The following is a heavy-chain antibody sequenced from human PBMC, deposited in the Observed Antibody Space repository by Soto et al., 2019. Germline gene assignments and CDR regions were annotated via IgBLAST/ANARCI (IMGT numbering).Heavy chain of an antibody. CDR1: GFTFGSYA. D-gene: IGHD2-21*01. V-gene: IGHV3-7*04. Sequence: GESLKISCAASGFTFGSYAMTWVRQAPGKGLESVANINPDGSERYYVDSVKGRFTISRDNAKNSLYLQMNSLRVEDTALYYCTRDLNHDCGPWGQGTLVTVSS. CDR3: TRDLNHDCGP. CDR2: INPDGSER. J-gene: IGHJ5*02.